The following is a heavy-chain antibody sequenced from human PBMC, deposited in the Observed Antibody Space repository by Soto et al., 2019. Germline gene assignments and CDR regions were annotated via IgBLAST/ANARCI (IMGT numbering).Heavy chain of an antibody. CDR3: ASGNLVGTIGGGYYYGMDV. J-gene: IGHJ6*02. CDR2: IIPLFGTS. V-gene: IGHV1-69*01. CDR1: GGTFSSYA. D-gene: IGHD2-8*01. Sequence: QVQLVQSGAEVKKPGSSMKVSCKASGGTFSSYAISWVRQAPGQGLEWMGGIIPLFGTSNYAQKFQGRVTITADESTRTTYMEPSSLRSEDTGVYYCASGNLVGTIGGGYYYGMDVSGQGTTVSVSS.